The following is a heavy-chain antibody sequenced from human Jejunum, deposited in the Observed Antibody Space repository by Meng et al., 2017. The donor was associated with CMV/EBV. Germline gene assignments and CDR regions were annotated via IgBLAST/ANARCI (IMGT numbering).Heavy chain of an antibody. CDR1: AFVCRKYA. J-gene: IGHJ6*02. CDR3: AKRRGNSYYYNMDV. D-gene: IGHD1-1*01. CDR2: ISDSATGS. Sequence: AFVCRKYAMSWVRQAPGKGLEWVSTISDSATGSNYADSVRGRFTISRDNSKNILFLQMNSLRAEDTAVYYCAKRRGNSYYYNMDVWGQGTTVTVSS. V-gene: IGHV3-23*01.